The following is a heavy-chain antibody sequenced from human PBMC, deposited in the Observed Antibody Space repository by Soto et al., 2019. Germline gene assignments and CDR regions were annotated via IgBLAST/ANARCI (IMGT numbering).Heavy chain of an antibody. CDR3: ARGLRFKNWFDP. V-gene: IGHV1-69*01. J-gene: IGHJ5*02. D-gene: IGHD3-3*01. CDR2: IIPIFGTA. Sequence: SVKVSCKASGGTFSSYAISWGRQAPGQGLEWMGGIIPIFGTANYAQKFQGRVTITADESTSTAYMELSSLRSEDTAVYYCARGLRFKNWFDPWGQGTLVTVSS. CDR1: GGTFSSYA.